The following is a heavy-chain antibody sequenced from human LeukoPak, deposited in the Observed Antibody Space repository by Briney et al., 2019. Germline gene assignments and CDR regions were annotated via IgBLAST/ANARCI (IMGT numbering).Heavy chain of an antibody. Sequence: GGSLRLSCAASGFTFSSYSMNWVRQAPGKGLEWVAVISYDGSNKYYADSVKGRFTISRDNSKNTLYLQMNSLRAEDTAVYYCARGTKAAGTHNWFDPWGQGTLVTVSS. CDR2: ISYDGSNK. CDR1: GFTFSSYS. J-gene: IGHJ5*02. CDR3: ARGTKAAGTHNWFDP. V-gene: IGHV3-30*03. D-gene: IGHD6-13*01.